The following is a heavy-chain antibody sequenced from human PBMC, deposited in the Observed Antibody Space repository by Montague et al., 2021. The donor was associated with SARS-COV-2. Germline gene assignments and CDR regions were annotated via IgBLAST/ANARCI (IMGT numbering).Heavy chain of an antibody. J-gene: IGHJ4*02. CDR1: GGSFSASY. CDR3: AAQPWEDSSGYYRDY. Sequence: SETLSLTCAVYGGSFSASYWSWIRQPPGKGLEWIGEINHRGTTNYIPSLSSRVTISVDTSKNQFSLKLSSVTAADTAVYYCAAQPWEDSSGYYRDYWGQGALVTVFS. V-gene: IGHV4-34*01. CDR2: INHRGTT. D-gene: IGHD3-22*01.